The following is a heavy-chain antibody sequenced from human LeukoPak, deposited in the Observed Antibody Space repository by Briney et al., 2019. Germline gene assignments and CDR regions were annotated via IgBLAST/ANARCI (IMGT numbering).Heavy chain of an antibody. CDR1: GFTFSNYS. CDR3: ARKSSGWTTFDY. CDR2: ISSSSSYI. Sequence: GGSLRLSCAASGFTFSNYSMNWVRQASGKGLEWVSSISSSSSYIYYADSVKGRFTISRDNAKNSLYLQMNSLRAEDTAVYYCARKSSGWTTFDYWGQGTLVTVSS. V-gene: IGHV3-21*01. D-gene: IGHD6-19*01. J-gene: IGHJ4*02.